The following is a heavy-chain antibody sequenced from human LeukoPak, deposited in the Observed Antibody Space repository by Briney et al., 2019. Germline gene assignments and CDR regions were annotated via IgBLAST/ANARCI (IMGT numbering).Heavy chain of an antibody. Sequence: GGSLRLSCAASGFTFSSYGIHWVRQAPGKGLEWGAFIRYDGGNKYYADSVKGRFTLSRDNSKNTLYLQMDSLRAEDTAVYFCAKDTVAGLLWFGGNFDYWGQGTLVTVSS. CDR2: IRYDGGNK. J-gene: IGHJ4*02. CDR1: GFTFSSYG. CDR3: AKDTVAGLLWFGGNFDY. D-gene: IGHD3-10*01. V-gene: IGHV3-30*02.